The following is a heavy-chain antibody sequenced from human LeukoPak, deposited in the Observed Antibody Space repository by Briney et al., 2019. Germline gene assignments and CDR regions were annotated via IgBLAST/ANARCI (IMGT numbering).Heavy chain of an antibody. D-gene: IGHD6-13*01. CDR2: INHSGST. CDR3: ARDRSSSWYGVYYYYGMDV. J-gene: IGHJ6*02. V-gene: IGHV4-34*01. Sequence: SETLSLTCAVYGGSFSGYYWSWIRQPPGKGLEWIGEINHSGSTNYNPSLKSRVTISVDTSKNQFSLKLSSVTAADTAVYYCARDRSSSWYGVYYYYGMDVWGQGTTVTVSS. CDR1: GGSFSGYY.